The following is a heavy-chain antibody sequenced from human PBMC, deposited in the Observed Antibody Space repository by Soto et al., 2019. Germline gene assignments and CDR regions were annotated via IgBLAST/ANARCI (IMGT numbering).Heavy chain of an antibody. CDR1: GGSFSGYY. Sequence: SETLSLTCAVYGGSFSGYYWSWIRQPPGKGLEWIGEINHSGSTNYNPSLKSRVTISVDTSKNQFSLKLSSVTAADTAVYYCAGVPFKYYYDSSGYYDYWGQGTLVTVSS. CDR3: AGVPFKYYYDSSGYYDY. J-gene: IGHJ4*02. CDR2: INHSGST. D-gene: IGHD3-22*01. V-gene: IGHV4-34*01.